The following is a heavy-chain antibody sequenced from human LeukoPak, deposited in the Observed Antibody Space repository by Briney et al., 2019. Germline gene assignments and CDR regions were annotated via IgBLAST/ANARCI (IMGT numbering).Heavy chain of an antibody. J-gene: IGHJ4*02. CDR1: GFTLSSYW. Sequence: GGSLRLSCAASGFTLSSYWMSWVRQAPGKGLEWVANIKEDGSEKYYVDSVKGRFTISRDNAKNSLYLQINSLRAEDTAVYYCARLLRYFDWRSSYYFDYWGQGTLVTVSS. V-gene: IGHV3-7*03. CDR3: ARLLRYFDWRSSYYFDY. CDR2: IKEDGSEK. D-gene: IGHD3-9*01.